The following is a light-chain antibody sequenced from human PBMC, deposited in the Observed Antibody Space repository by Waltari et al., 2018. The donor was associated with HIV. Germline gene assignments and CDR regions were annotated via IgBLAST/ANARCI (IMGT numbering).Light chain of an antibody. Sequence: SYELTQPPSVSVSPGQTASITCSGDKLGDKYACWYQQKPGQSPVLVIYQDRKRPSGSPDRFSGSNSGNTATLTISGTQAMDEADYYCQAWDSGTAHVVFGGGTKLTVL. CDR1: KLGDKY. CDR3: QAWDSGTAHVV. J-gene: IGLJ2*01. V-gene: IGLV3-1*01. CDR2: QDR.